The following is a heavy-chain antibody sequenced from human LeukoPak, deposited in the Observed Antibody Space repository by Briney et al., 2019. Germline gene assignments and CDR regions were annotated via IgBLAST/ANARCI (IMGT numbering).Heavy chain of an antibody. D-gene: IGHD3-9*01. CDR2: IYYSGST. V-gene: IGHV4-30-4*01. Sequence: PSETLSLTCTVSGGSNSSGDYYWSWIRQPPGKGLEWIGYIYYSGSTYYNPSLKSRVTISVDTSKNQFSLKLSSVTAADAAVYYCARASRDWLLYTIEGWFDPWGQGTLVTVSS. J-gene: IGHJ5*02. CDR3: ARASRDWLLYTIEGWFDP. CDR1: GGSNSSGDYY.